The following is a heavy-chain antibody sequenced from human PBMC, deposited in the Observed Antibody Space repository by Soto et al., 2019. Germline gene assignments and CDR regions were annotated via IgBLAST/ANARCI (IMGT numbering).Heavy chain of an antibody. J-gene: IGHJ4*02. V-gene: IGHV4-59*08. D-gene: IGHD5-12*01. CDR2: IHYAGST. CDR1: GGSMIIYY. CDR3: ARRIVARETFDY. Sequence: QVRLQESGPGLVKPSETLSLTCTVSGGSMIIYYWSWIRQPPGRGLEWIGVIHYAGSTKYNPSLTSRVTISVDTSKNQFSLTVTSVTAADTAVYYCARRIVARETFDYWGQGTLVTVSS.